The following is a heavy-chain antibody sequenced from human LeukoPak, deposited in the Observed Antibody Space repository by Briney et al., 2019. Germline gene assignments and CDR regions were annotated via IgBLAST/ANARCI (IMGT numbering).Heavy chain of an antibody. J-gene: IGHJ5*02. CDR2: ISWNDDK. D-gene: IGHD2-8*02. Sequence: SGPTLVNPPQTLTLTCAFSGFSLGTSGGGVGWIRQPPGKALEWLSLISWNDDKRYSPSLKSRLTITKDTSKNQVVLTMTNMDPVDTATYYCAHVLSRFNPRASYNWFDPWGQGTLVTVSS. CDR1: GFSLGTSGGG. V-gene: IGHV2-5*01. CDR3: AHVLSRFNPRASYNWFDP.